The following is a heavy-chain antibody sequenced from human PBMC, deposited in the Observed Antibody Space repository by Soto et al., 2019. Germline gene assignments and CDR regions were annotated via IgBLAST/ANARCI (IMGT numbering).Heavy chain of an antibody. CDR3: ARGLHGVVNTDYYYYGMDV. CDR2: MYYSGST. CDR1: GGSISSSSYF. D-gene: IGHD4-17*01. Sequence: TLSLTCTVSGGSISSSSYFWGWIRQPPGKGLEWIGSMYYSGSTYYNPSLKSRVTISVDTSKNQFSLKLSSVTAADTAVYYCARGLHGVVNTDYYYYGMDVWGQGTTVTVSS. V-gene: IGHV4-39*02. J-gene: IGHJ6*02.